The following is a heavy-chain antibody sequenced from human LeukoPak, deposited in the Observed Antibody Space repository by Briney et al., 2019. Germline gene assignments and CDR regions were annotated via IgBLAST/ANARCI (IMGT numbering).Heavy chain of an antibody. D-gene: IGHD6-6*01. J-gene: IGHJ4*02. CDR2: MSSSGITI. CDR3: VRAAARLFDY. V-gene: IGHV3-48*03. Sequence: GGSLRLSCEASAFTFSSYEMSWVRQAPGKGLEWVSFMSSSGITIFYADSVKGRFTISRDNARNSLYLQMNSLRAEDTAVYYCVRAAARLFDYWGQGTLVTVSS. CDR1: AFTFSSYE.